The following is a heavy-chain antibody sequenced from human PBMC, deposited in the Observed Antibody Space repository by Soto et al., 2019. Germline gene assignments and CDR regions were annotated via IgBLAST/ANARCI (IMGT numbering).Heavy chain of an antibody. J-gene: IGHJ4*02. CDR3: AKGGGGSGWYYFDY. D-gene: IGHD6-19*01. V-gene: IGHV3-30*18. CDR1: GFTFSPYD. CDR2: ILYDGTNK. Sequence: QVQLVESGGGVVQPGRSLRLSCAASGFTFSPYDMHWVRQAPGKGLEWVALILYDGTNKYYGDSVKGRFTISRDNSKNTLYLKMNSLRADDTAVYYCAKGGGGSGWYYFDYGGQGTLVTVSS.